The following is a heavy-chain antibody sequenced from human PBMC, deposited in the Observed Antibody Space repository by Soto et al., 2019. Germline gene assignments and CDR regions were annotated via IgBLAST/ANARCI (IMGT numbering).Heavy chain of an antibody. J-gene: IGHJ6*03. CDR1: GGSFSGYY. D-gene: IGHD3-3*01. CDR3: AGWRPSFWSGYYANYYYYMDV. CDR2: INHSGST. Sequence: SETLSLTCAVYGGSFSGYYWSWIRQPPGKGLEWIGEINHSGSTNYNPSLKSRVTISVDTSKNQFSMKLSSVTAADTAVYYCAGWRPSFWSGYYANYYYYMDVWGKGTTVTVSS. V-gene: IGHV4-34*01.